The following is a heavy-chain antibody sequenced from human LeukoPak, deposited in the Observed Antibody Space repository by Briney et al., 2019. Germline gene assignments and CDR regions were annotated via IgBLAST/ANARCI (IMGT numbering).Heavy chain of an antibody. Sequence: ASVKVSCKASGGTFSSYAISWVRQATGQGLEWMGWMNPNSGNTGYAQKFQGRVTMTRNTSISTAYMELSSLRSEDKAVYYCARGGSSSWYGGNWFDPWGQGTLVTVSS. D-gene: IGHD6-13*01. CDR3: ARGGSSSWYGGNWFDP. J-gene: IGHJ5*02. V-gene: IGHV1-8*02. CDR1: GGTFSSYA. CDR2: MNPNSGNT.